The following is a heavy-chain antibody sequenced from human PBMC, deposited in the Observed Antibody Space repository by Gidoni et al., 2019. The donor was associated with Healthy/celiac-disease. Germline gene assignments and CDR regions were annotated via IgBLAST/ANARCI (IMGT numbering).Heavy chain of an antibody. CDR1: GYSFTSYW. CDR2: ICPGASAT. V-gene: IGHV5-51*01. CDR3: ARLWPTVTYNWFDP. Sequence: EVQLVQSGAEVKKPGESLKISWKGSGYSFTSYWIGWVRQMPGKGLEWRGIICPGASATRYRPSFRGQVTISADKSLSTAYLQWSSLKASDTAMYYCARLWPTVTYNWFDPWGQGTLVTVSS. J-gene: IGHJ5*02. D-gene: IGHD4-17*01.